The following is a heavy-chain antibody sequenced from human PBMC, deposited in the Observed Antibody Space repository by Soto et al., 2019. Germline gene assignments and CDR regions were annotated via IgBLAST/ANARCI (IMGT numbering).Heavy chain of an antibody. J-gene: IGHJ4*02. V-gene: IGHV1-69*13. CDR3: AVFDSSGYYYFDY. CDR1: GGTFSSNA. D-gene: IGHD3-22*01. CDR2: IISIFGTA. Sequence: SVKVSCKASGGTFSSNAINWVRQAPGQRLEWMGGIISIFGTANYAQKFQGRVTITADESTSTAYMELSSLRSEDTAVYYCAVFDSSGYYYFDYWGQGTLVTVYS.